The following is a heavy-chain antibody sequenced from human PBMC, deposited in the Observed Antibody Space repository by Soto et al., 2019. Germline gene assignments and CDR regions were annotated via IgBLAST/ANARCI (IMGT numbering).Heavy chain of an antibody. CDR2: TSYPVYT. V-gene: IGHV4-59*01. D-gene: IGHD2-21*01. CDR3: ARDKHAGFTHHFDP. CDR1: GGSITSYH. J-gene: IGHJ5*02. Sequence: SETLSLTCIVSGGSITSYHWRCIRQFPGQGLEWIAYTSYPVYTNYSPSLQSRVTISMDTSKNQLSLKLTSMTAADTAVSYCARDKHAGFTHHFDPWGQGTLVTVSS.